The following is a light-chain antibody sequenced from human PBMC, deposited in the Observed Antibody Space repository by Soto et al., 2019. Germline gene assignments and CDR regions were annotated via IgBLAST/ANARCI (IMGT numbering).Light chain of an antibody. Sequence: DIQLTQSPSFLSASVGDRVTITCRASQGINNYLAWYQQKPGKAPNLLIYVASTLQSGVPSRFSGSGSGTEFNLTINSLQPEDLGTYYCQQLFSFPPTFGQGTRLEIK. CDR2: VAS. CDR3: QQLFSFPPT. J-gene: IGKJ5*01. CDR1: QGINNY. V-gene: IGKV1-9*01.